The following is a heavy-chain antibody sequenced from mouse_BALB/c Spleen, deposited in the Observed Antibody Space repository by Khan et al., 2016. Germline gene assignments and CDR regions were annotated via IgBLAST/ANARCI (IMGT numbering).Heavy chain of an antibody. J-gene: IGHJ2*01. Sequence: QVQLQQPGAELVKPGASVKMSCKASGYTFTSYNMHWVKQTPGQGLEWIGAIYPGNGDTSYNQKFKGKATLTADKSSSTAYMQLSSLTSEDSAVYYCARNYYRYDYFDDWGQGTTLTVSS. CDR1: GYTFTSYN. CDR3: ARNYYRYDYFDD. V-gene: IGHV1-12*01. CDR2: IYPGNGDT. D-gene: IGHD2-14*01.